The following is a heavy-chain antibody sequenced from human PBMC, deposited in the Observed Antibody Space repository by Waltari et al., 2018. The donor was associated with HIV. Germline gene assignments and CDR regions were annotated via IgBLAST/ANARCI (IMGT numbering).Heavy chain of an antibody. D-gene: IGHD3-22*01. V-gene: IGHV1-2*02. CDR2: INPNSGGT. Sequence: QVQLVQSGAEVKKPGASVKVSCKASGYTFSDYYMHWVRQAPGQGLEWMGWINPNSGGTRYAEKFQGRVTMTRDTSINTAYMELSRLRFDDTAIYYCARVFRGTVNYFDSRLGHWGQGTLVTVSS. J-gene: IGHJ5*02. CDR3: ARVFRGTVNYFDSRLGH. CDR1: GYTFSDYY.